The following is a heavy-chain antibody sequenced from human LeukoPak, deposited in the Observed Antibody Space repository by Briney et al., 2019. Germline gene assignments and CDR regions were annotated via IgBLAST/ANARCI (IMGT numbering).Heavy chain of an antibody. CDR3: ASSESYRFDY. Sequence: GGSLRLSCAASGFTFSSYAITWVRQAPGKGLEWVSHITASGTAMFYADSVKGRFTISRDNAKNSLYLQMNSLRDEDTAVYYCASSESYRFDYWGQGTLVTVSS. D-gene: IGHD1-26*01. CDR2: ITASGTAM. CDR1: GFTFSSYA. J-gene: IGHJ4*02. V-gene: IGHV3-48*02.